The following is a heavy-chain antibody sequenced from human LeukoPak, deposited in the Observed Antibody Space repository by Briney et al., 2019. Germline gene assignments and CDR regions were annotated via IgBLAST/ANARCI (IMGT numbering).Heavy chain of an antibody. CDR1: GGSISSSSYY. D-gene: IGHD3-3*01. CDR3: ATDLGGVYTY. J-gene: IGHJ4*02. CDR2: IYYSGST. Sequence: SETLSLTCTVSGGSISSSSYYWGWIRQPPGKGLEWIGSIYYSGSTCYNPSLKSRVTISVDTSKNQFSLKLSSVTAADTAVYYCATDLGGVYTYWGQGTLVTVSS. V-gene: IGHV4-39*07.